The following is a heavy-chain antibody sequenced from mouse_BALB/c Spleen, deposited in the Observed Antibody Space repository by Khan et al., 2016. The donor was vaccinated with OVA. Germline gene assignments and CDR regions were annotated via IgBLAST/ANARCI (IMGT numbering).Heavy chain of an antibody. CDR2: IWAGGST. J-gene: IGHJ4*01. D-gene: IGHD1-2*01. V-gene: IGHV2-9*02. CDR1: GFSLTSYG. CDR3: AREPRINYYGYRTMDN. Sequence: QVQLKESGPGLVAPSQNLSITCTVSGFSLTSYGVHWVRQPPGKGLDWLGVIWAGGSTSYNSALMSRLSISKDNSKSHVFLEISSLQTDDTAMYYCAREPRINYYGYRTMDNWGQGTSVTVAS.